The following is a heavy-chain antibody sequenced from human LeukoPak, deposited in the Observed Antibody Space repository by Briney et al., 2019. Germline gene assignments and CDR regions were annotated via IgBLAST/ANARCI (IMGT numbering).Heavy chain of an antibody. CDR3: ARALVAGTNLNYYYYYQMDV. Sequence: ASVKVSCKASGYTFTGSYIHWVRQAPGQGLEWMGRINPNSGGTNYAQKFQGRVTMTRDTSISTAYMDLSRLRSDDTTVYYCARALVAGTNLNYYYYYQMDVWGKGTTVTVSS. J-gene: IGHJ6*03. D-gene: IGHD6-19*01. V-gene: IGHV1-2*06. CDR2: INPNSGGT. CDR1: GYTFTGSY.